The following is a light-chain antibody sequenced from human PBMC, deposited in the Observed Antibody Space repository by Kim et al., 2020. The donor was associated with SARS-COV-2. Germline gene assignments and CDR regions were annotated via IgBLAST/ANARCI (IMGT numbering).Light chain of an antibody. J-gene: IGLJ3*02. CDR3: NSRDSSGNHLV. CDR2: GKN. V-gene: IGLV3-19*01. CDR1: SLRSYY. Sequence: ALGQTVRITCQGDSLRSYYASWYQQKPGPAPVLVISGKNNRPSGIPDRFSGSSSGNTASLTITGAQAEDEADYYCNSRDSSGNHLVFGGGTQLTVL.